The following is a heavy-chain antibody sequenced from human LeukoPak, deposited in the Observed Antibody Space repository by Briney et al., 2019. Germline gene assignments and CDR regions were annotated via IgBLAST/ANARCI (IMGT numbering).Heavy chain of an antibody. CDR2: IKQDGSEK. J-gene: IGHJ4*02. D-gene: IGHD3-22*01. V-gene: IGHV3-7*01. Sequence: GGSLRLSCAASGFTFSSYWMSWVRQAPGKGLEWVANIKQDGSEKYYVDSVKGRFTISRDNAKNSLYLQMNSLRAEDTAVYYCARADPYYYDSSGYFDYWGQGTLVTVSS. CDR3: ARADPYYYDSSGYFDY. CDR1: GFTFSSYW.